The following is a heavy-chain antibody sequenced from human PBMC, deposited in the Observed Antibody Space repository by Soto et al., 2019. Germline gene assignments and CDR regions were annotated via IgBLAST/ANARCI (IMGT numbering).Heavy chain of an antibody. CDR3: ARDSSTVPATLRRDY. CDR2: ISAYNGNT. D-gene: IGHD5-12*01. V-gene: IGHV1-18*01. CDR1: GYTFTSYG. J-gene: IGHJ4*02. Sequence: QVQLVQSGAEVKKPGASVKVSCKASGYTFTSYGISWVRQAPGQGLEWMGWISAYNGNTNYAQKLQGRVTMTTDTSTSTAYRELRSLRSDDTAVYYCARDSSTVPATLRRDYWGQGTLVTVSS.